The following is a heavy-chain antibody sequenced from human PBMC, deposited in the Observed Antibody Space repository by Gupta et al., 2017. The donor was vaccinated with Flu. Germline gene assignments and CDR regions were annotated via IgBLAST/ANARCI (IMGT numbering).Heavy chain of an antibody. CDR2: FYWDDHK. CDR1: GFSLSTSGVG. CDR3: EHYRAGSDWFAGGQ. J-gene: IGHJ4*02. D-gene: IGHD6-19*01. V-gene: IGHV2-5*02. Sequence: QITLKESGPTLVKPTQTLTLTCTFSGFSLSTSGVGVAWIRQPPGKALEWLAIFYWDDHKNYRPSLQNRLSITKATSKNTVVLVMTGMDPVDTGTYYYEHYRAGSDWFAGGQGGPRTLGTVSS.